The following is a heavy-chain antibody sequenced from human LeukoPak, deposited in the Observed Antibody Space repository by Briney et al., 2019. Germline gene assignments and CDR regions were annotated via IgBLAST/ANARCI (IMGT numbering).Heavy chain of an antibody. J-gene: IGHJ4*02. D-gene: IGHD5-24*01. CDR3: ARGKMATKRRYFDY. Sequence: PSETLSLTCAVYGGSFSGYYWSGIRQPPGKGLEWIGEINHSGSTNYNPSLKSRVTISVDTSKNQFSLKLSSVTAVDTAVYYCARGKMATKRRYFDYWGQGTLVTVSS. CDR2: INHSGST. CDR1: GGSFSGYY. V-gene: IGHV4-34*01.